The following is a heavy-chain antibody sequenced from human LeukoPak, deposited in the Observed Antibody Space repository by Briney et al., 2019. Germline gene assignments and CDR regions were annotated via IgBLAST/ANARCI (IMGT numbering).Heavy chain of an antibody. V-gene: IGHV4-31*03. J-gene: IGHJ4*02. CDR1: GGSISSGGYY. Sequence: PSETLSLTCTVSGGSISSGGYYWSWIGHHPGKGLEWIGYIYYSGSTYYNPSLKSRVTISVDTSKNQFSLKLSSVTAADTAVYYCARGGGYEFDYWGQGTLVTVSS. CDR2: IYYSGST. CDR3: ARGGGYEFDY. D-gene: IGHD5-12*01.